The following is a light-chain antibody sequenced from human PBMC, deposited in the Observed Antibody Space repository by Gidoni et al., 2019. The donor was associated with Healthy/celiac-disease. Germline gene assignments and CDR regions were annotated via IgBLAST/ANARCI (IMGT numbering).Light chain of an antibody. CDR1: QSVSSSY. Sequence: EIQLTPSPCTLSLSPGERATLSCSASQSVSSSYLAWYQQQPGQAPRLLIYGASSRPTGIPDRFSGRGSGTVVSLIISRLEPEEFAVYYCQQYGSSPRTLTFGGGTQVEIK. CDR2: GAS. V-gene: IGKV3-20*01. J-gene: IGKJ4*01. CDR3: QQYGSSPRTLT.